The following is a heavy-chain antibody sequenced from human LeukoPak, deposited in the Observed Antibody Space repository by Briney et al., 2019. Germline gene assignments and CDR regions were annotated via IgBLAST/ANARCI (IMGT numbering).Heavy chain of an antibody. V-gene: IGHV3-21*01. CDR3: ARDLVYYDSSGTRSVY. D-gene: IGHD3-22*01. CDR2: ISSSSSYI. Sequence: GGSLRLSCAASGFTFSSYSMNWVRQAPGKGLEWISSISSSSSYIYYADSVKGRFTISRDNAKNSLYLQMNSLRAEVTAVYYCARDLVYYDSSGTRSVYWGQGTLVTVSS. CDR1: GFTFSSYS. J-gene: IGHJ4*02.